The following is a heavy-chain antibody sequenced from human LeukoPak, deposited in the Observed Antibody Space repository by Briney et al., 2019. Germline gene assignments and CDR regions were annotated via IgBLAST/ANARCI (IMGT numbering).Heavy chain of an antibody. D-gene: IGHD5-24*01. CDR2: ISSSGDST. CDR3: ARGRKIFDY. Sequence: PGGSLRLSCAASGFTFSSYAMSWVRQAPGKGLDWVSSISSSGDSTYYADSVKGRFTISRDNSKNTLYLQMNSLRAEDTAVYYCARGRKIFDYWGQGTLVTVSS. V-gene: IGHV3-23*01. J-gene: IGHJ4*02. CDR1: GFTFSSYA.